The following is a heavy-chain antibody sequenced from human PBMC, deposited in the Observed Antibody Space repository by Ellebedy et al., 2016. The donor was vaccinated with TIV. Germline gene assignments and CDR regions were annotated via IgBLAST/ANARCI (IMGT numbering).Heavy chain of an antibody. Sequence: GGSLRLSXAASGFTFSGSAMHWVRQASGKGLEWVGRIRSKANSYATAYAASVKGRFTISRDDSKNTAYLQMNSLKTEDTAVYYCTSPVAGTYYYYYMDVWGKGTTVTVSS. D-gene: IGHD6-19*01. CDR3: TSPVAGTYYYYYMDV. CDR2: IRSKANSYAT. J-gene: IGHJ6*03. CDR1: GFTFSGSA. V-gene: IGHV3-73*01.